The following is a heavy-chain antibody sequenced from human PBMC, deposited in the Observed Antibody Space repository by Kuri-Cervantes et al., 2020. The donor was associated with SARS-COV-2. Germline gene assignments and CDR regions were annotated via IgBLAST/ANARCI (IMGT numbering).Heavy chain of an antibody. D-gene: IGHD3-3*01. Sequence: GGSLRLSCAACGFSFSSYDMHWVRQATGKGLEWVSAIGTAGDTYYPGSVKGQFTISRENAKNSLYLQMNSLRAGDTAVYYCARDIPIDDFWSGYYVDYWGQGTLVTVSS. V-gene: IGHV3-13*03. J-gene: IGHJ4*02. CDR3: ARDIPIDDFWSGYYVDY. CDR2: IGTAGDT. CDR1: GFSFSSYD.